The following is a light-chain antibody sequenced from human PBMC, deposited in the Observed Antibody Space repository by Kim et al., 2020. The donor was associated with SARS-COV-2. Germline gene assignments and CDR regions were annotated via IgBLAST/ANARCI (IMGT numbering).Light chain of an antibody. CDR1: SSDVGCYNY. Sequence: GQSIAISCTGTSSDVGCYNYVSWYQQHPGKAPKLMLFDVSQRPSGVSNRFSGSKSGNTASLTISGLQAEDEADYHCSSYTSSRTWVFGGGTKLTVL. V-gene: IGLV2-14*04. CDR2: DVS. J-gene: IGLJ3*02. CDR3: SSYTSSRTWV.